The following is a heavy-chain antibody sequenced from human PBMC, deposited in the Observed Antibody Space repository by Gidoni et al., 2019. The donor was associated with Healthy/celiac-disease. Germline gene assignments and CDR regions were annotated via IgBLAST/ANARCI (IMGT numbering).Heavy chain of an antibody. Sequence: QVQLVESGGGVVQPGRSLRLSCAASGFTFRSYAMHWVRQAPGKGLEWVAVISYDGSNKYYADSVKGRFTISRDNSKNTLYLQMNSLRAEDTAVYYCARGAGDCTNGVCYTFYYYYGMDVWGQGTTVTVSS. J-gene: IGHJ6*02. CDR3: ARGAGDCTNGVCYTFYYYYGMDV. CDR2: ISYDGSNK. CDR1: GFTFRSYA. D-gene: IGHD2-8*01. V-gene: IGHV3-30-3*01.